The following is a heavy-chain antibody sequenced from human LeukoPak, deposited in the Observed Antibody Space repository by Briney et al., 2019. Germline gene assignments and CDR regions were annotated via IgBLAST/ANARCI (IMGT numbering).Heavy chain of an antibody. D-gene: IGHD6-6*01. CDR1: GGSFSGYY. J-gene: IGHJ5*02. Sequence: SETLSLTCAVYGGSFSGYYWSWIRQPPGKGLEWIGEINHSGSTNYNPSLKSRVTISVDTSKNQFSLKLSSVTAADTAVYYCARGQRLPLSIAARPRFDPWGQGTLVTVSS. V-gene: IGHV4-34*01. CDR2: INHSGST. CDR3: ARGQRLPLSIAARPRFDP.